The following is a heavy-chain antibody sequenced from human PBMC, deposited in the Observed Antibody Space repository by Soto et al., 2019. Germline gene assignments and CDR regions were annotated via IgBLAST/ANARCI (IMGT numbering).Heavy chain of an antibody. J-gene: IGHJ6*01. CDR2: ISGSGGST. D-gene: IGHD3-10*01. V-gene: IGHV3-23*01. Sequence: WVLKEQRKRQAKVSTISGSGGSTYYADSVKGRFTISRDNSKISLYLQMNSLRAEDTAVYYCAKPSDNMLRGVNDVMDFWGQRTTVTVTS. CDR3: AKPSDNMLRGVNDVMDF.